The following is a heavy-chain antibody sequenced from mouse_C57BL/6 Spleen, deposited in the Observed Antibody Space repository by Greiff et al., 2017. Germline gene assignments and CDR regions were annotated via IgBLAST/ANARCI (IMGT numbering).Heavy chain of an antibody. Sequence: QVQLQQPGAELVRPGSSVKLSCKASGYTFTSYWMHWVKQRPIQGLEWIGNIDPSDSETHYNQKFKDKATLTVDKSSSTAYMQLSSLTSEDSAVYYCARAYYGSSYFDYWGQGTTRTVSS. CDR2: IDPSDSET. J-gene: IGHJ2*01. CDR3: ARAYYGSSYFDY. V-gene: IGHV1-52*01. CDR1: GYTFTSYW. D-gene: IGHD1-1*01.